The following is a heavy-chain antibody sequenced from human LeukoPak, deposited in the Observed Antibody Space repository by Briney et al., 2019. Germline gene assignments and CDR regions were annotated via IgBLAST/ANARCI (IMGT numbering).Heavy chain of an antibody. CDR2: ISAYNGNT. D-gene: IGHD3-3*01. J-gene: IGHJ4*02. CDR1: GSTVSRYA. V-gene: IGHV1-18*01. Sequence: ASVKVSCKASGSTVSRYAISWVRQAPGQGLEWMGWISAYNGNTNYAQKLQGRVTMTTDTSTSTAYMELRSLRSDDTAVYYCARTYYDFWSGYYDGYWGQGTLVTVSS. CDR3: ARTYYDFWSGYYDGY.